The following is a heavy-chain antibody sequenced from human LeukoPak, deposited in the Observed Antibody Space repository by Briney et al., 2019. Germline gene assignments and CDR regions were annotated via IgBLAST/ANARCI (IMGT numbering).Heavy chain of an antibody. D-gene: IGHD3-16*02. Sequence: SETLSLTCTVSGGSISSYYWSWIRQPAGKGLEWIGRIYTSGSTNYNPSLKSRVTMSVDTSKNQFSLKLGSVTAADTAVYYCARGENDYVWGSYRFDYWGQGTLVTVSS. CDR2: IYTSGST. V-gene: IGHV4-4*07. CDR3: ARGENDYVWGSYRFDY. J-gene: IGHJ4*02. CDR1: GGSISSYY.